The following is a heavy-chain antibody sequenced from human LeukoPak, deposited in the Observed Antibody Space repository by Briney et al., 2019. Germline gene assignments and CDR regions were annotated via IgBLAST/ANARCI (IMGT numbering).Heavy chain of an antibody. Sequence: PGGSLRLSCAASGFTFSSYEMNWVRQAPGKGLEWLSYISSSGRNMYYADSVRGRFTISRDNAKKSLHLQMNSLRAEDTAVYYCAREKSGDFDYWGQGTLVTVSS. J-gene: IGHJ4*02. CDR1: GFTFSSYE. D-gene: IGHD1-14*01. CDR2: ISSSGRNM. CDR3: AREKSGDFDY. V-gene: IGHV3-48*03.